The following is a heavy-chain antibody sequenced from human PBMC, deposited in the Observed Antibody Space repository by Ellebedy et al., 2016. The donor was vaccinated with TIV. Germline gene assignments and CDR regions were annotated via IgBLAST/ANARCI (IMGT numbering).Heavy chain of an antibody. D-gene: IGHD3-9*01. Sequence: PGGSLRLSCAASGFTFSSYGMHWVRQAPGKGLEWVAVIWFDGSNKYYADSLKGRFTLSRDNSNNTLYLQMNSLRVEDTAVYFCARGPYYDILTGYSAADYWGQGTLVTVSS. CDR3: ARGPYYDILTGYSAADY. J-gene: IGHJ4*02. CDR2: IWFDGSNK. CDR1: GFTFSSYG. V-gene: IGHV3-33*01.